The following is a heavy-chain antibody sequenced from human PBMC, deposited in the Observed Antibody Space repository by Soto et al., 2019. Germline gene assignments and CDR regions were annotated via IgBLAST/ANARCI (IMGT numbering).Heavy chain of an antibody. CDR2: ISAYNGNT. J-gene: IGHJ4*02. CDR1: GYTFTNYG. D-gene: IGHD6-13*01. Sequence: GPSVKVSCKASGYTFTNYGISWVRQAPGQGLEWMGWISAYNGNTDYAQKFQGGVTITADKSTSTAYMELSSLRSEDTAVYYCVNAAAGTAGEFDYCGQGTLVIVSS. V-gene: IGHV1-18*01. CDR3: VNAAAGTAGEFDY.